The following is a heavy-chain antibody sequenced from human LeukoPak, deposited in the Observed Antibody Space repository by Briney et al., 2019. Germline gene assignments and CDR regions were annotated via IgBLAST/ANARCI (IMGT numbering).Heavy chain of an antibody. Sequence: AGGSLRLSCAVSGLIFSKYWMTWVRQAPGQGLEWVAVIWNDGSNKYYVDSVKGRFTISRDNSKNTLYLQMNSLRTEDTAVYYCARDYCSSTSCLFDYWGQGTLVTVSS. CDR2: IWNDGSNK. D-gene: IGHD2-2*01. V-gene: IGHV3-33*08. CDR3: ARDYCSSTSCLFDY. J-gene: IGHJ4*02. CDR1: GLIFSKYW.